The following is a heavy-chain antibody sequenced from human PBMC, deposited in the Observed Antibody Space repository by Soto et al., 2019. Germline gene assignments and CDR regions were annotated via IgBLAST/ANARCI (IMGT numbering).Heavy chain of an antibody. Sequence: QLQLQESGPGLVKPSETLSLTCTVSGDSISSRSYYWGWIRQPPGKGLEWIGSIYYSGSTYYNPSLDSRVTMSVDTSKSQFSLKLRSVTAADTAVYYYARVISSSSSLGLPYYYYGMDVWGQGTTVTVSS. CDR3: ARVISSSSSLGLPYYYYGMDV. V-gene: IGHV4-39*01. J-gene: IGHJ6*02. CDR1: GDSISSRSYY. D-gene: IGHD6-6*01. CDR2: IYYSGST.